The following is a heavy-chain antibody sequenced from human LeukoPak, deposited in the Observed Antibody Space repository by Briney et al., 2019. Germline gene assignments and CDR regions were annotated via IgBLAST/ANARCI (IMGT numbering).Heavy chain of an antibody. D-gene: IGHD6-19*01. Sequence: ASVKVSCKASGYTFTSNNINWVRQAPGQGLEWMGWMDPNSADTAYAQEFQGRVAMTRDTSISTAYMELSSLRSEDTAVYYCARADTSGWFVDYWGQGTLVTVSS. V-gene: IGHV1-8*01. CDR1: GYTFTSNN. J-gene: IGHJ4*02. CDR2: MDPNSADT. CDR3: ARADTSGWFVDY.